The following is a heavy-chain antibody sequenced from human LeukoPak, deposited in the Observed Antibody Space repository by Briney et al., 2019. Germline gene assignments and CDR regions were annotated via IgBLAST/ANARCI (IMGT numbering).Heavy chain of an antibody. CDR2: ISSSGSTI. CDR3: ARFGTLGWLLPNYYYYGMDV. Sequence: GGSLRLSCTASGFTFSSYEMKWVRQAPGKGLEWVSYISSSGSTIYYADSVKGRFTISRDNAKNSLYLQMNSLRAEDTAVYYCARFGTLGWLLPNYYYYGMDVWGQGTTVTVSS. V-gene: IGHV3-48*03. D-gene: IGHD3-3*01. CDR1: GFTFSSYE. J-gene: IGHJ6*02.